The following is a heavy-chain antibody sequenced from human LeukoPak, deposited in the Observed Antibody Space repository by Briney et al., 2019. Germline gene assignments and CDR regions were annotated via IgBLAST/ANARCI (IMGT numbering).Heavy chain of an antibody. V-gene: IGHV5-51*01. CDR2: IYPGDYDT. CDR3: AGHSFDTVDAFDV. CDR1: GFNFNNYW. D-gene: IGHD2-2*02. Sequence: GESLKISCEASGFNFNNYWVGWVRQMPGKGLEGMGIIYPGDYDTRYSPSFQGHVTISVDKSISTAYLQWRSLRASDTAMYFCAGHSFDTVDAFDVWGQGTIVTVSA. J-gene: IGHJ3*01.